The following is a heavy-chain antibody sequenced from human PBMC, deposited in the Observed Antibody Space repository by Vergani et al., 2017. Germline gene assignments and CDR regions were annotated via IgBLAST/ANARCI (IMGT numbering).Heavy chain of an antibody. V-gene: IGHV3-9*01. J-gene: IGHJ4*02. Sequence: EVQLLESGGGLVQPGGSLRLSCAASGFTFDDYAMHWVRQAPGKGLEWVSGISWNSGSIGYADSVKGRFTISRDNAKNSLYLQMNSLRAEDTAVYYCARELWGLYWGQGTLVTVSS. D-gene: IGHD5-18*01. CDR1: GFTFDDYA. CDR3: ARELWGLY. CDR2: ISWNSGSI.